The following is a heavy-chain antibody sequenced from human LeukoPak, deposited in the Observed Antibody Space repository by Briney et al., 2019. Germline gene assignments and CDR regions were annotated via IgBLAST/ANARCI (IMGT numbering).Heavy chain of an antibody. J-gene: IGHJ4*02. CDR2: MNPDGSAT. CDR1: GFSFSNFW. CDR3: ARTLVEVPGHSDLFDF. D-gene: IGHD2-2*01. Sequence: GGSLRFSCGASGFSFSNFWMSWIRQAPGKGLERVANMNPDGSATYYLDSVKGRFTISRDNAKTSVYLQMNSLRPDDTAVYYCARTLVEVPGHSDLFDFWGQGTLVTVSS. V-gene: IGHV3-7*01.